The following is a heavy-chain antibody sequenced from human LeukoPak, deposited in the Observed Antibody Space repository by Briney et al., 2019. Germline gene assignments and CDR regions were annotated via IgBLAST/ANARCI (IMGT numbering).Heavy chain of an antibody. Sequence: GGSLRLSCAASGFTLSSYAMSWVRQAPGKGLEWVSAISGSGGSTYYADSVKGRFTISRDNSKNTLYLQMNSLRAEDTAVYYCAKDPTNIAVAGTSDYWGQGTLVTVSS. CDR3: AKDPTNIAVAGTSDY. D-gene: IGHD6-19*01. CDR1: GFTLSSYA. CDR2: ISGSGGST. V-gene: IGHV3-23*01. J-gene: IGHJ4*02.